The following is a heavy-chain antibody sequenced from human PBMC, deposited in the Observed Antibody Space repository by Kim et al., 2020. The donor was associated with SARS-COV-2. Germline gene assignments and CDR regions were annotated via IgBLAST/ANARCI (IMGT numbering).Heavy chain of an antibody. Sequence: YYVDSVKGRVTISRDNAKNSLYLQMNSLRAEDTAVYYCARDLSIAAVFDYWGQGTLVTVSS. CDR3: ARDLSIAAVFDY. V-gene: IGHV3-7*01. D-gene: IGHD6-6*01. J-gene: IGHJ4*02.